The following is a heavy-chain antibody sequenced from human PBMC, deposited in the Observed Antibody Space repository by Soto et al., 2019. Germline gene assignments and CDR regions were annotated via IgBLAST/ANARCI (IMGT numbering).Heavy chain of an antibody. CDR2: IQPGGSDL. Sequence: GESLKISCKGSGYNFGSDWIGWVRQMPGKGLEWMGIIQPGGSDLRYSPSFQGQVTISADKSINTAYLQWSSLKASDTAMYYCARQINYSCESWGPGTQVTVSS. J-gene: IGHJ5*02. V-gene: IGHV5-51*01. D-gene: IGHD4-4*01. CDR1: GYNFGSDW. CDR3: ARQINYSCES.